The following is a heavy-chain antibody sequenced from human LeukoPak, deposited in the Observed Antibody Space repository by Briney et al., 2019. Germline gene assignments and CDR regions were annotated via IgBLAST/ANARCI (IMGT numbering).Heavy chain of an antibody. CDR3: ARDVEGGTFDI. CDR1: GFTFSSYA. V-gene: IGHV3-23*01. Sequence: GGSLRLSCVVSGFTFSSYAMSWVRQAPGKGLEWVSTISRSGNSTYYPDSVKGRFTISRDNSKNTLYLQMNSLRAEDTAVYFCARDVEGGTFDIWGQGTTVTVSS. D-gene: IGHD3-16*01. CDR2: ISRSGNST. J-gene: IGHJ3*02.